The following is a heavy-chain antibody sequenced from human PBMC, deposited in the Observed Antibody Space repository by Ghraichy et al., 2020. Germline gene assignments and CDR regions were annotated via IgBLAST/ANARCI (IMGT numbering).Heavy chain of an antibody. CDR2: VSGSGATT. CDR1: GFIFSNYA. D-gene: IGHD2/OR15-2a*01. Sequence: GGSLRLSCAASGFIFSNYAMSWVRQAPGKGLEWVSAVSGSGATTDYADSVKGRFTISRDNSKNTLYLQMNSLRAEDTAVYHCAKGGRTFYPYYYDYWGQGTLVTVSS. CDR3: AKGGRTFYPYYYDY. J-gene: IGHJ4*02. V-gene: IGHV3-23*01.